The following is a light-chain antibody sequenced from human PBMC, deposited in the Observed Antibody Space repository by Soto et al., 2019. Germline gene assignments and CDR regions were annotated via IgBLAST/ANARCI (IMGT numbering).Light chain of an antibody. J-gene: IGLJ1*01. Sequence: QSVLTQPPSVSGAPGQRVTISCTGSSSNIGAGYDVHWYLQVPGTAPKLLVYTHNNRPSGVPDRFSGSTSGTSASLAITGLQSEDEADYYCQSYDSGLSAYVFGTGTKVTVL. CDR3: QSYDSGLSAYV. V-gene: IGLV1-40*01. CDR1: SSNIGAGYD. CDR2: THN.